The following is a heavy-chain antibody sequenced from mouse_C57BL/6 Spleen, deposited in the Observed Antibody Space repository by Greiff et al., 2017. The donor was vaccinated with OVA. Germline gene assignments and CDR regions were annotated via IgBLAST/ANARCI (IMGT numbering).Heavy chain of an antibody. Sequence: EVKLVESGGDLVKPGGSLKLSCAASGFTFSSYGMSWVRQTPDKRLEWVANISSGGSYTYYPDSVKGRFTISRDNAKNTLYLQMSSLKSEDTAMYYCARRDYGSSYGYFDVWGTGTTVTVSS. CDR1: GFTFSSYG. D-gene: IGHD1-1*01. V-gene: IGHV5-6*02. CDR3: ARRDYGSSYGYFDV. CDR2: ISSGGSYT. J-gene: IGHJ1*03.